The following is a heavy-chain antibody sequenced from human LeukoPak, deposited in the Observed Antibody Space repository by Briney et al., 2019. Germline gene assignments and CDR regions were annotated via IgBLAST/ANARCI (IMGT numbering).Heavy chain of an antibody. CDR3: ASLRPPAATTSFDY. J-gene: IGHJ4*02. Sequence: PSETLSLTCAVYGGSFSGYYWSWIRQPPGKGLEWIGEINHSGSTNCNPSLKSRVTISVDTSKNQFSLKLSSVTAADTAVYYCASLRPPAATTSFDYWGQGTLVTVSS. D-gene: IGHD6-25*01. CDR1: GGSFSGYY. CDR2: INHSGST. V-gene: IGHV4-34*01.